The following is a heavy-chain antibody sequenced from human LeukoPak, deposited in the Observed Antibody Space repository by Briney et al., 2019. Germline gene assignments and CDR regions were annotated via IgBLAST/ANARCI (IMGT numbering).Heavy chain of an antibody. Sequence: GGTLRLSCAASGFTFTNYGMHWVRKAPAKGLEWVAFIRYDGSNKYYADSVKGRFTISRDNAKNSLYLQMNSLRAEDTAVYYCGRDSPPDYWGQGTLVTVSS. CDR1: GFTFTNYG. CDR2: IRYDGSNK. CDR3: GRDSPPDY. J-gene: IGHJ4*02. V-gene: IGHV3-30*02.